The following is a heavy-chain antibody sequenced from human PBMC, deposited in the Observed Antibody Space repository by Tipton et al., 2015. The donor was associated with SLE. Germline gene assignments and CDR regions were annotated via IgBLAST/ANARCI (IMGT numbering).Heavy chain of an antibody. Sequence: SLRLSCAASGFTFSSYVMSWVRQAPGKGLEWVSRINSDGSYTRYADSVKGRFTVSRDNAKNTLYLQMNSLRADDTAVYYCARAEVTTRFFDLWGRGTLVTVSS. CDR2: INSDGSYT. J-gene: IGHJ2*01. CDR1: GFTFSSYV. D-gene: IGHD2-21*02. V-gene: IGHV3-74*01. CDR3: ARAEVTTRFFDL.